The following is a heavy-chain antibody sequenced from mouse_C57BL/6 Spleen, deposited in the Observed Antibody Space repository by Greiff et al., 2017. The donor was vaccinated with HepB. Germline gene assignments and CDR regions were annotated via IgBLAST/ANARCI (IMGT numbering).Heavy chain of an antibody. J-gene: IGHJ3*01. CDR3: ARSDDSAWFAC. D-gene: IGHD2-4*01. Sequence: EEEQQQSGRELVKPGDSVKISCKASGYSCTGYFMNWVMQSHGKSLEWIGRINPYNGDTFYNQKFKGKATLTVDKSSSTAHMELRSLTSEDSAVYYCARSDDSAWFACWGQGTLVTVSA. V-gene: IGHV1-20*01. CDR1: GYSCTGYF. CDR2: INPYNGDT.